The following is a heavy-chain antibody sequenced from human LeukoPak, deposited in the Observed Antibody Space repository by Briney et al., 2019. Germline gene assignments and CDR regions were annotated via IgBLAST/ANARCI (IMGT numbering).Heavy chain of an antibody. CDR1: GGSISNYY. CDR2: IYYSGST. CDR3: ARVVTMVRGSNGMDV. Sequence: SETLSLTCTVSGGSISNYYWTWIRQPPGKGLEWIGYIYYSGSTNYNPSLRSRAIISVDTSKKQFSLNLSSVTAADTALYYCARVVTMVRGSNGMDVWGKGTTVTVSS. V-gene: IGHV4-59*01. J-gene: IGHJ6*04. D-gene: IGHD3-10*01.